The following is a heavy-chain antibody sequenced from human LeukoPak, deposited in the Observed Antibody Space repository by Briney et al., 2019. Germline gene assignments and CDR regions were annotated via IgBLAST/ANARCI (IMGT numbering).Heavy chain of an antibody. V-gene: IGHV3-7*01. J-gene: IGHJ5*01. CDR2: IKEDGSDK. CDR3: ARLKDAVTIFDC. Sequence: PGGSLRPSCIASGFTFSNYWMSWVRQAPGKGLEWVASIKEDGSDKYYVDSVKGRFTISRDNTKNSLYVQMSSLRAEDTAVYYCARLKDAVTIFDCWGQGILVTVSS. D-gene: IGHD4-17*01. CDR1: GFTFSNYW.